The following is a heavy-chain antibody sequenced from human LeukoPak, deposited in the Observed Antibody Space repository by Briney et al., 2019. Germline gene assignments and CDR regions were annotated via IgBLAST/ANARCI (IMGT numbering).Heavy chain of an antibody. CDR1: GFTFSSYW. CDR2: INSDGSST. Sequence: GGSLRLSCAASGFTFSSYWMHWVRQAPGKGLVWVSRINSDGSSTSYADSVKGRFTISRDNAKNTLYLQMNSLRAEDTAVYYCARVIVAGHYYYHYYMDVWGKGTTVTVSS. J-gene: IGHJ6*03. V-gene: IGHV3-74*01. D-gene: IGHD5-12*01. CDR3: ARVIVAGHYYYHYYMDV.